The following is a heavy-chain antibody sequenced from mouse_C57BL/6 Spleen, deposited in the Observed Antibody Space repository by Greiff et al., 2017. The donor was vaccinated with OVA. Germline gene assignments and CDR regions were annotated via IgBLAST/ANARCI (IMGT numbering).Heavy chain of an antibody. D-gene: IGHD2-1*01. V-gene: IGHV1-69*01. CDR3: ARWGNYEDFDY. J-gene: IGHJ2*01. CDR1: GYTFTSYW. Sequence: QVQLQQPGAELVMPGASVKLSCKASGYTFTSYWMHWVKQRPGQGLEWIGEIDPSDSYTNYNQKFKGKSTLTVDKSSSTAYMQLSSLTSEDSAVYYCARWGNYEDFDYWGQGTTLTVSS. CDR2: IDPSDSYT.